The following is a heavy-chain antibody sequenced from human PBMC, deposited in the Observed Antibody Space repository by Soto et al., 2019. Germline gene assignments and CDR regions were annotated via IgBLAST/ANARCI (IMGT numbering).Heavy chain of an antibody. CDR3: AAEERQYYDFWSGPRQDV. CDR1: GFTFTSSA. Sequence: GASVKVSCKASGFTFTSSAVHWVRQARGQRLEWIGWIVVGSGNTNYAQKFQERVTITRDMSTSTAYMELSSLRSEDTAVYYCAAEERQYYDFWSGPRQDVWGQGTTVTVSS. V-gene: IGHV1-58*01. D-gene: IGHD3-3*01. CDR2: IVVGSGNT. J-gene: IGHJ6*02.